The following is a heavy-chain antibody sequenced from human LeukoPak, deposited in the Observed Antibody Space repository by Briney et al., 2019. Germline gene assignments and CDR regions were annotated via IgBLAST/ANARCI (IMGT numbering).Heavy chain of an antibody. Sequence: GGSLRLSCAASGFTFSSYAMHWVRQAPGKGLEWVAVISYDGSNKYYADSVKGRFTIPRDNSKNTLYLQMNSLRAEDTAVYYCARSYSSGWYGHFDYWGQGTLVTVSS. V-gene: IGHV3-30-3*01. CDR1: GFTFSSYA. CDR2: ISYDGSNK. D-gene: IGHD6-19*01. CDR3: ARSYSSGWYGHFDY. J-gene: IGHJ4*02.